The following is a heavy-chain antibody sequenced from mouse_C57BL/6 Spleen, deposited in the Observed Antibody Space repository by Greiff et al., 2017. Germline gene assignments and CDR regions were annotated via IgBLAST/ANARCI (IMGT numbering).Heavy chain of an antibody. CDR3: TLTGDY. V-gene: IGHV1-15*01. Sequence: VKVVESGAELVRPGASVTLSCKASGYTFTDYEMHWVKQTPVHGLEWIGAIDPETGGTAYNQKFKGKAILTADKSSSTAYMELRSLTSEDSAVYYCTLTGDYWGQGTTLTVSS. CDR1: GYTFTDYE. D-gene: IGHD4-1*01. J-gene: IGHJ2*01. CDR2: IDPETGGT.